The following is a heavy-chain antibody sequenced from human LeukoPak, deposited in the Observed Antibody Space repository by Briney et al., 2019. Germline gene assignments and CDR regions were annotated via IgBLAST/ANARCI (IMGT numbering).Heavy chain of an antibody. V-gene: IGHV4-59*12. D-gene: IGHD3-10*01. Sequence: SETLSLTCTVSGDSITFYYWTWIRQPPGKGLEWIGYIDHTGSTNYNPSLKSRVTISVDKSKNQFSLKLSSVTAADTAVYYCARTGGSGSYFYYYYMDVWGKGTTVTVSS. J-gene: IGHJ6*03. CDR1: GDSITFYY. CDR2: IDHTGST. CDR3: ARTGGSGSYFYYYYMDV.